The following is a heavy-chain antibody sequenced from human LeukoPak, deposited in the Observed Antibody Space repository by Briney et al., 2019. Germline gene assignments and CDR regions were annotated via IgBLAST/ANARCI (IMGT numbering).Heavy chain of an antibody. D-gene: IGHD1-1*01. CDR3: AANWNDAGNWFDP. V-gene: IGHV1-58*01. Sequence: SVKVSCKASGFTFTSSAVQWVRQARGQRFEWIGWIVVGSGNTNYAQKFQERVTITRDMSTSTAYMELSSLRSEDTAVYYCAANWNDAGNWFDPWGQGTLVTVSS. CDR1: GFTFTSSA. J-gene: IGHJ5*02. CDR2: IVVGSGNT.